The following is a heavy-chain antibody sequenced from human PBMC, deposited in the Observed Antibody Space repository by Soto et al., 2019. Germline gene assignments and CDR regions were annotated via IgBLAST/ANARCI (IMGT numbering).Heavy chain of an antibody. Sequence: ASVKVSCRASEYTFTSYVMHWVRQAPGQSLEWIGWINAGNGHTKYSQKFQDRVTITRDTSANTAYMELSRLRSEDTAVYYCARELQGLYYFDYWGQGALVTVSS. CDR1: EYTFTSYV. D-gene: IGHD4-4*01. CDR2: INAGNGHT. V-gene: IGHV1-3*01. J-gene: IGHJ4*02. CDR3: ARELQGLYYFDY.